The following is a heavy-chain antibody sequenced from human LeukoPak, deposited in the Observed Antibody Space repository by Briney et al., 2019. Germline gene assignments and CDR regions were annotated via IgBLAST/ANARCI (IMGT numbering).Heavy chain of an antibody. CDR2: IYYIGST. J-gene: IGHJ5*02. CDR1: GGSISSYY. D-gene: IGHD2-15*01. CDR3: ARGVVAATPKGDWFDP. V-gene: IGHV4-59*01. Sequence: PSETLSLTCTVSGGSISSYYWSWIRQPPGKGLERIGYIYYIGSTNYNPSLKSRVTISVDTYKNQFSLKLSSVTAADTAVYYCARGVVAATPKGDWFDPWGQGTLVTVSS.